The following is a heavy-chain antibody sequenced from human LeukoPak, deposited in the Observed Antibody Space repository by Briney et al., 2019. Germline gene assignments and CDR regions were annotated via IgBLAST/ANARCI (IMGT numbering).Heavy chain of an antibody. Sequence: PSETLSLTCTISGGSISSSSYYWGWIRQPPGKGLEWIGSIYYSGSTHYNPSLKTRVTISVDTSKNQFSLKLSSVTAADTAVYYCARRVGPFDYWGQGTLVTVSS. CDR3: ARRVGPFDY. V-gene: IGHV4-39*01. CDR1: GGSISSSSYY. J-gene: IGHJ4*02. D-gene: IGHD1-26*01. CDR2: IYYSGST.